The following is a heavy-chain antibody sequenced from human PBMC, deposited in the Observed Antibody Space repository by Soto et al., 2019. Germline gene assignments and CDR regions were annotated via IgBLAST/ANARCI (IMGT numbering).Heavy chain of an antibody. Sequence: SETLSLTCAVSGGSISSGGYSWTWIWQPPGKGLEWIGYVHHTGSTTYNPSLKTRVNISVDRPNNQFFLTLTSATAADSAIYYCARGLWNDVFQYWGRGILVPVS. CDR1: GGSISSGGYS. D-gene: IGHD1-1*01. CDR3: ARGLWNDVFQY. CDR2: VHHTGST. V-gene: IGHV4-30-2*01. J-gene: IGHJ1*01.